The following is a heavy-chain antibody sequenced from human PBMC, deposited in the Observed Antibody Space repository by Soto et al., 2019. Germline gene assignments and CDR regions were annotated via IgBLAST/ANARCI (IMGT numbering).Heavy chain of an antibody. D-gene: IGHD2-15*01. J-gene: IGHJ4*02. CDR2: ISSNGGST. CDR1: GFTFSSYA. CDR3: ARGAGWFDY. V-gene: IGHV3-64*02. Sequence: EVQLVESGEGLVQPVGSLRLSCAASGFTFSSYAMHWVRQAPGKGLEYVSAISSNGGSTYYADSVKGRFTISRDNSKNTLYLQMGSLRAEDMAVYYCARGAGWFDYWGQGTLVTVSS.